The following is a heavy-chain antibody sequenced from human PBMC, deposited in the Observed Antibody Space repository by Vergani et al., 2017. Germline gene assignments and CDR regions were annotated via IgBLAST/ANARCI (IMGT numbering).Heavy chain of an antibody. D-gene: IGHD3-3*01. CDR3: ARDWFLEWLFYFDY. Sequence: EVQLVESGGGLVQPGGSLRLSCAASGFTFSSYWMSWVRQAPGKGLEWVANIKQDGSEKHYVDSVKGRFTISRDNAKNSLYLQMNSLRAEDTAVYYCARDWFLEWLFYFDYWGQGTLVTVSS. V-gene: IGHV3-7*01. CDR2: IKQDGSEK. CDR1: GFTFSSYW. J-gene: IGHJ4*02.